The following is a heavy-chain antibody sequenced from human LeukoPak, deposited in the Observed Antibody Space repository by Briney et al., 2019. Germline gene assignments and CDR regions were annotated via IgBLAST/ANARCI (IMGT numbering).Heavy chain of an antibody. CDR3: ARENGDYDY. V-gene: IGHV4-61*02. J-gene: IGHJ4*02. CDR1: GGSIRSGNYY. D-gene: IGHD4-17*01. CDR2: IYTSGST. Sequence: SETLSLTCTVSGGSIRSGNYYWSWIRQPAGKGLEWIGRIYTSGSTNYNSSLKSRVTISVDTSKNQFSLKLSSVTAADTAVYYCARENGDYDYWGQGTLVTVSS.